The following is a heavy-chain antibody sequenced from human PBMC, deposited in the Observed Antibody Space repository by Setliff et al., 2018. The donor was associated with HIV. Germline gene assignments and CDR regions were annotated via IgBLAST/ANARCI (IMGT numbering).Heavy chain of an antibody. J-gene: IGHJ3*02. CDR3: ARDASAAGRNAFDI. D-gene: IGHD6-13*01. CDR1: GFTFSDHA. CDR2: ISYDGTNK. Sequence: GGSLRLSCAASGFTFSDHAIHWVRQAPGEGLEWVAVISYDGTNKYLADSLKGRFTVSRDNSNNTVYLQMTSLRPEDMATYYCARDASAAGRNAFDIWGQGTMVTVSS. V-gene: IGHV3-30*04.